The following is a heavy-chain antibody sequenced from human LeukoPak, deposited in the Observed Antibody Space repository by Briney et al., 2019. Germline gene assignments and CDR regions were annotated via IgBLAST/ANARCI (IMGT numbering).Heavy chain of an antibody. Sequence: GGSLRLSCAASGFTFSSYAMSWVRQAPGKGLEWVSAISGSGGSTYYADSVKGRFTISRDNSKNSLYLQMNSLRAEDTAVYFCARGRGTGTTTGYFFDYWGQGTLVTVSS. V-gene: IGHV3-23*01. J-gene: IGHJ4*02. D-gene: IGHD1-7*01. CDR1: GFTFSSYA. CDR2: ISGSGGST. CDR3: ARGRGTGTTTGYFFDY.